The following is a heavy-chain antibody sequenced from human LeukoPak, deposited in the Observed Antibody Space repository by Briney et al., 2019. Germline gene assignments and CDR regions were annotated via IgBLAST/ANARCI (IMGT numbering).Heavy chain of an antibody. D-gene: IGHD6-6*01. CDR2: IDHSGST. V-gene: IGHV4-34*01. J-gene: IGHJ4*02. CDR1: GGSFRGYY. CDR3: ARAVRGIAARLYPY. Sequence: SETLSLTCAVYGGSFRGYYWSWIRQPPGKGLEWIGEIDHSGSTNYNPSLKSRVTISVDTSKNQFSLKLSSVTAADTAVYYCARAVRGIAARLYPYWGQGTLVTVSS.